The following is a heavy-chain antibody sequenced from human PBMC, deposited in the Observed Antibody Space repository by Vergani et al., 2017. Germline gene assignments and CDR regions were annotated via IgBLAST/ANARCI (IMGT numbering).Heavy chain of an antibody. D-gene: IGHD3-10*01. CDR1: GGTFSSYA. CDR3: ARDQGPGDLDAFDI. J-gene: IGHJ3*02. CDR2: IIPIFGTA. Sequence: QVQLVQSGAEVKKPGSSVKVSCKASGGTFSSYAISWVRQAPGQGLEWMGGIIPIFGTANYAQKFQGRVTITAGESASTAYMGLGSLRSEDTAVYYCARDQGPGDLDAFDIWGEGTMVTVSS. V-gene: IGHV1-69*01.